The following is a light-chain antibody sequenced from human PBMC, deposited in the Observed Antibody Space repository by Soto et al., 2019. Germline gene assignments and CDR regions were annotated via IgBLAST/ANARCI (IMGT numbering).Light chain of an antibody. CDR2: DNN. CDR3: GTGDSSLIAGV. V-gene: IGLV1-51*01. J-gene: IGLJ1*01. Sequence: QSVLTQPPSVSAAPGQKVTISCSGSSSNIGNNYVSWYQQLPGTAPKLLIYDNNKRPSGIPDRFSGSKSGTSATLGITGLQTGEGADYYCGTGDSSLIAGVSGTGTKVTVL. CDR1: SSNIGNNY.